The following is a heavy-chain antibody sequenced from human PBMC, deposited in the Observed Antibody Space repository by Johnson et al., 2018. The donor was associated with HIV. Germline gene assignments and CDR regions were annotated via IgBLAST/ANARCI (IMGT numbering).Heavy chain of an antibody. CDR3: AKEVPVYSYGYYDAFDI. CDR1: GITFSSYG. D-gene: IGHD5-18*01. V-gene: IGHV3-30*02. Sequence: QVQLVESGGGLVQPGGSLRLSCAASGITFSSYGMHWVRQAPGRGLEWVAFIRYDGSNKYYADSVKGRFPIYRDNSKNTLDLQMNSLRAEDTAVYYCAKEVPVYSYGYYDAFDIWGQGTMVTVSS. J-gene: IGHJ3*02. CDR2: IRYDGSNK.